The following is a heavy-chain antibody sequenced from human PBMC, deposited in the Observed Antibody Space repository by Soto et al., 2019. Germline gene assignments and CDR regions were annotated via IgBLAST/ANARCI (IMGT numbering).Heavy chain of an antibody. CDR1: GFTFSSYG. V-gene: IGHV3-33*01. D-gene: IGHD3-22*01. CDR2: IWYDGSNK. Sequence: PGGSLRLSCAASGFTFSSYGMHWVRQAPGKGLEWVAVIWYDGSNKYYADSVKGRFTISRDNSKNTLYLQMNSLRAEDTAVYYCARALHYYDSSGYYSRRYYGMDVWGQGTTVTVSS. J-gene: IGHJ6*02. CDR3: ARALHYYDSSGYYSRRYYGMDV.